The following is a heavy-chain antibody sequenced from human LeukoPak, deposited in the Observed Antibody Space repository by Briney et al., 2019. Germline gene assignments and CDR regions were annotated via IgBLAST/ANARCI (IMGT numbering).Heavy chain of an antibody. Sequence: PGGSLRLSCAASGFTFSSYSMNWVRQAPGKGLEWVSSISSSSGYIYYADSVKGRFTISRDNAKNSLYLQMNSLRAEDTAVYYCARDLGRITMVRGVTKLDYWGQGTLVTVSS. CDR2: ISSSSGYI. CDR1: GFTFSSYS. CDR3: ARDLGRITMVRGVTKLDY. V-gene: IGHV3-21*01. D-gene: IGHD3-10*01. J-gene: IGHJ4*02.